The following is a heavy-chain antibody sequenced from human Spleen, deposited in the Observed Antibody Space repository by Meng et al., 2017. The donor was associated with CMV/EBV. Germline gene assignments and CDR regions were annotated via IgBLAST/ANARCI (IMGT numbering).Heavy chain of an antibody. J-gene: IGHJ4*02. CDR1: GFTFSSYA. CDR2: ISYDGSNK. D-gene: IGHD3-10*01. CDR3: AKAGQNDY. V-gene: IGHV3-30-3*01. Sequence: GESLKISCAASGFTFSSYAMHWVRQAPGKGLEWVAVISYDGSNKYYADSVKGRFTISRDNSKNTLYLQMNSLRAEDTAVYYCAKAGQNDYWGQGTLVTVSS.